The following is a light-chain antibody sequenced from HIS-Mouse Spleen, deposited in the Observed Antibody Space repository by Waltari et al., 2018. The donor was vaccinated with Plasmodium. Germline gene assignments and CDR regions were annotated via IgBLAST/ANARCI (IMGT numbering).Light chain of an antibody. CDR1: DLPNKY. CDR3: YSTDSSGNHRV. V-gene: IGLV3-10*01. J-gene: IGLJ3*02. CDR2: EDS. Sequence: SYELTQPPPVSVSPGQTARITCSGDDLPNKYAYWYQHKAGQAPVLVIYEDSKRHSGIPERFSGSSSGTMATLTISGAQVEDEADYYCYSTDSSGNHRVFGGGTKLTVL.